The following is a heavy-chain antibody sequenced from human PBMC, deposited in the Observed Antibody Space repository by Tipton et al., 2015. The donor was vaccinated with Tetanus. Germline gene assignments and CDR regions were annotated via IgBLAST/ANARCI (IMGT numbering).Heavy chain of an antibody. CDR2: IIPAFTTV. CDR3: VRHIVGAVPKGYNWFAP. J-gene: IGHJ5*02. Sequence: QSGPEVKKPGSSVKVSCKASGGGFSKFAISWVRQAPGQGLELMGTIIPAFTTVTYEQKFRGRVTITADELATTAYMELRGLTSEDTATYYCVRHIVGAVPKGYNWFAPWGQGTLVTVST. V-gene: IGHV1-69*15. D-gene: IGHD1-26*01. CDR1: GGGFSKFA.